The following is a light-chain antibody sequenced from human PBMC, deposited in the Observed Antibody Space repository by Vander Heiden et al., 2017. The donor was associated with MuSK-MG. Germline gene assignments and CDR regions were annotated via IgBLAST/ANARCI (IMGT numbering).Light chain of an antibody. Sequence: SPGERATLSCRASQSVSSSYLAWYQQKPGQAPRLLIYGASSRATGIPDRFSGSGSGTDFTLTISRLEPEDFAVYYCQQDGSSSLTFGGGTKVEIK. CDR1: QSVSSSY. V-gene: IGKV3-20*01. J-gene: IGKJ4*01. CDR3: QQDGSSSLT. CDR2: GAS.